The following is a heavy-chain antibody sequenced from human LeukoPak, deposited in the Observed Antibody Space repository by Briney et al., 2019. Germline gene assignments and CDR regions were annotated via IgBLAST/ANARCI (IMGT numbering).Heavy chain of an antibody. J-gene: IGHJ4*02. D-gene: IGHD3/OR15-3a*01. CDR1: GFTFSSYA. CDR3: ARERTGYYMAC. V-gene: IGHV3-30-3*01. CDR2: ISYDGSSK. Sequence: AGGSLRLSCAASGFTFSSYAMHWVRQAPGKGLEWVAFISYDGSSKYYADSVKGRFTISRDSSKNTLYLQMSSLRAEDTAVYYCARERTGYYMACWGRGTLVTVSS.